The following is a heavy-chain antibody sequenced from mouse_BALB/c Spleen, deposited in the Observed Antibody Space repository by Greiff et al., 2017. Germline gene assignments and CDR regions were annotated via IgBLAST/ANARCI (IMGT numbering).Heavy chain of an antibody. Sequence: EVQLQQSGTVLARPGASVKMSCKASGYSFTSYWMHWVKQRPGQGLEWIGAIYPGNSDTSYNQKFKGKAKLTAVTSASTAYMELSSLTNEDSAVYYCTREGNYYGSSDFDVWGAGTTVTVSS. J-gene: IGHJ1*01. D-gene: IGHD1-1*01. CDR2: IYPGNSDT. CDR3: TREGNYYGSSDFDV. CDR1: GYSFTSYW. V-gene: IGHV1-5*01.